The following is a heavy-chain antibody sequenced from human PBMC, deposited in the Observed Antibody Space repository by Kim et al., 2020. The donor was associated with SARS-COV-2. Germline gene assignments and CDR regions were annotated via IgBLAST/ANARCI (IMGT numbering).Heavy chain of an antibody. CDR1: GFTFSSFG. CDR3: AKSRGGPNYGMDV. D-gene: IGHD2-15*01. CDR2: ISVTGTTT. Sequence: GGSLRLSCAASGFTFSSFGMTWVRQAPGKGLEWVSAISVTGTTTYYPDSVKGRFTTSRDTYNNTPYLQMNSLRDDDTAKYYGAKSRGGPNYGMDVWGQGT. J-gene: IGHJ6*02. V-gene: IGHV3-23*01.